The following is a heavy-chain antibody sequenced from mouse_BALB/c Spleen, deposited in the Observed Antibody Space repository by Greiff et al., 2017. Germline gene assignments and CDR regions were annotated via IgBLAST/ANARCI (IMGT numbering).Heavy chain of an antibody. CDR3: ARSGEVRRETWFAY. D-gene: IGHD2-14*01. CDR2: INPYNDGT. CDR1: GYTFTSYV. J-gene: IGHJ3*01. V-gene: IGHV1-14*01. Sequence: EVQLQESGPELVKPGASVKMSCKASGYTFTSYVMHWVKQKPGQGLEWIGYINPYNDGTKYNEKFKGKATLPSDKSASTAYMELSSLTSEDSAVYYCARSGEVRRETWFAYWGQGTLVTVSA.